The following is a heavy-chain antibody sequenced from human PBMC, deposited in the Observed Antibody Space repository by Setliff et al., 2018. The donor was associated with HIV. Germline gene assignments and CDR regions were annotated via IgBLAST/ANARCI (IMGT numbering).Heavy chain of an antibody. V-gene: IGHV4-31*03. CDR3: ARHANYDFWSGYWGYYFDY. D-gene: IGHD3-3*01. CDR2: IYNTGST. CDR1: GGSISSGGFY. J-gene: IGHJ4*02. Sequence: SETLSLTCTVTGGSISSGGFYWTWTRQHPGKGLEWIGYIYNTGSTNYNPSLKSRVTMSLDTSKNQFSLKLNSVTALDTAVYYCARHANYDFWSGYWGYYFDYWGQGTLVTVSS.